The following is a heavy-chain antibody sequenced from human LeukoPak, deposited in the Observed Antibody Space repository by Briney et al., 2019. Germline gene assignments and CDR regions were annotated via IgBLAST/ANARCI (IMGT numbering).Heavy chain of an antibody. CDR3: ARVSAMVTSGYYYYYMDV. CDR1: GGPISSYY. Sequence: SETLSLTCTVSGGPISSYYWRWIRQPPGKGLEWMGYIYYSGSNNYNPSLKSRVTISVDTSKNQFSLKLSSGTAADTAVYYCARVSAMVTSGYYYYYMDVWGKGTTVTVSS. V-gene: IGHV4-59*01. D-gene: IGHD5-18*01. CDR2: IYYSGSN. J-gene: IGHJ6*03.